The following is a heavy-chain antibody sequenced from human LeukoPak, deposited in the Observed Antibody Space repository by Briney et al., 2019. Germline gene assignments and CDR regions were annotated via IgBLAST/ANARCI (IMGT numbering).Heavy chain of an antibody. V-gene: IGHV3-48*02. CDR3: ASQRGDVLLAFDI. D-gene: IGHD3-10*01. CDR1: GFTFSSYS. Sequence: GGSLRLSCAASGFTFSSYSMNWVRQAPGKGLEWVSYISSSSSTIYYADSVKGRFIISRDNAKNSLYLQMNSLRDEDTAVYYCASQRGDVLLAFDIWGQGTMVTVSS. CDR2: ISSSSSTI. J-gene: IGHJ3*02.